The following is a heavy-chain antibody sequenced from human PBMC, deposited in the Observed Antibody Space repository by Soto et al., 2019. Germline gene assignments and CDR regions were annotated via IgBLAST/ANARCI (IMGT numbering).Heavy chain of an antibody. Sequence: PSETLSLTCAVYGGSFSGYYWSWIRQPPGKGLEWIGEINHSGSTNYNPSLKSRVTISVDTSKNQFSLKLSSVTAADTAVYYCARGLLVVAATHRFFDPWGQGTLVTVSS. CDR3: ARGLLVVAATHRFFDP. D-gene: IGHD2-15*01. V-gene: IGHV4-34*01. CDR2: INHSGST. CDR1: GGSFSGYY. J-gene: IGHJ5*02.